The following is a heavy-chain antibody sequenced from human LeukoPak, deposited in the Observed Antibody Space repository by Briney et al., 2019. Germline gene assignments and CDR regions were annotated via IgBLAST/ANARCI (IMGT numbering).Heavy chain of an antibody. CDR1: GFTFSSYG. V-gene: IGHV3-33*01. CDR2: IWYDGSNK. CDR3: ARDLYGGNENWFDP. J-gene: IGHJ5*02. Sequence: GRSLRLSCAASGFTFSSYGMHWVRQAPGKGLEWVAVIWYDGSNKYYADSVKGRFTISRDNSKNTLYLQMNSLRAEDTAVYYCARDLYGGNENWFDPWGQGTLVTVSS. D-gene: IGHD4-23*01.